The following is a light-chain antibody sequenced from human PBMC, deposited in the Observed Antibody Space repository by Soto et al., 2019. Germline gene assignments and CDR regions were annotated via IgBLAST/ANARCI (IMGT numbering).Light chain of an antibody. CDR2: SNY. J-gene: IGLJ3*02. Sequence: QPVLTQPPSASGTPGQRVTMSCSGSSSNIGSYTVNWFQQLPGTAPKLLIYSNYHRPSGVPDRFSGSKSGTSASLAISGLQSEDEAHYYCAAWDDGLNGWVFGGGTKVTVL. CDR1: SSNIGSYT. V-gene: IGLV1-44*01. CDR3: AAWDDGLNGWV.